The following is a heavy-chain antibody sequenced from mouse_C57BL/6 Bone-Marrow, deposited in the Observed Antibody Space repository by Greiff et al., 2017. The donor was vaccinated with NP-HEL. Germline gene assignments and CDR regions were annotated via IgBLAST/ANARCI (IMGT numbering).Heavy chain of an antibody. Sequence: QVHVKQPGAELVKPWASVKLSCKASGYTFTSYWMHWVKQRPGQGLEWIGMIHPNSGSTNYNEKFKNKATLTVDKSSSTAYMQLSSLTSEDSAVYYCARYLDYWGQGTSVTVSS. V-gene: IGHV1-64*01. CDR3: ARYLDY. CDR1: GYTFTSYW. CDR2: IHPNSGST. J-gene: IGHJ4*01.